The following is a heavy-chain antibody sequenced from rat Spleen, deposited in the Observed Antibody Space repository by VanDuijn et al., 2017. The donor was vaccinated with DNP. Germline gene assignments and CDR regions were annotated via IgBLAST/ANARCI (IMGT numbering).Heavy chain of an antibody. Sequence: EVQLVESGGGPVQPGRSLKLSCVASGFIFSNYWMTWIRQAPTKGLEWVASISYDGSSTYYRDSVKGRFTISRDNAKSTLYLQMDSLRSEDTATYYCTTSGITKGWFAYWGQGTLVTVSS. D-gene: IGHD1-4*01. CDR2: ISYDGSST. CDR1: GFIFSNYW. V-gene: IGHV5-31*01. CDR3: TTSGITKGWFAY. J-gene: IGHJ3*01.